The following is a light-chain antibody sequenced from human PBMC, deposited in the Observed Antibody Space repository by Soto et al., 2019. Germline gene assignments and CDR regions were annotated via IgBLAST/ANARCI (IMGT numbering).Light chain of an antibody. CDR2: AAS. V-gene: IGKV1-39*01. Sequence: DIQMTQSPSSLSASVGDRVTITCRASQSIITYLNWYQQKPGKAPRLLIYAASSLQSGVPSRFSGSGSETDFTLTISSLQPEDFASYFCQQSHSAPWTFGQGTKVDIK. CDR1: QSIITY. CDR3: QQSHSAPWT. J-gene: IGKJ1*01.